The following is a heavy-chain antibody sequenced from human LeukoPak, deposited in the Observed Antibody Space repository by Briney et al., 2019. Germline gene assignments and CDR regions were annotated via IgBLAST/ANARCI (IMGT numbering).Heavy chain of an antibody. Sequence: PGGSLRLSCVASGFTLNSYAMNWVRRAPGKGLEWVANIKQDGSEKYYVDSVKGRFTISRDNAKNSLYLQMNSLRAEDTAVYYCARDGGGMDVWGQGTTVTVSS. D-gene: IGHD3-3*01. J-gene: IGHJ6*02. CDR2: IKQDGSEK. CDR1: GFTLNSYA. CDR3: ARDGGGMDV. V-gene: IGHV3-7*01.